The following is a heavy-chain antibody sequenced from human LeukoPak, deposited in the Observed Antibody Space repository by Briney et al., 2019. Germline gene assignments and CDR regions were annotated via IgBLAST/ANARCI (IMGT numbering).Heavy chain of an antibody. V-gene: IGHV3-15*01. Sequence: GGSLRLSCAVSGFTFATSWMSWVRQAPGKGLEWVGRIKTKTDGGTTDYAAPVKGRFTIPRDDSKTTLYLQMNSLKTEDTAVYYCGTGSAFDFWGRGTMVTVSS. J-gene: IGHJ3*01. CDR3: GTGSAFDF. D-gene: IGHD1-14*01. CDR1: GFTFATSW. CDR2: IKTKTDGGTT.